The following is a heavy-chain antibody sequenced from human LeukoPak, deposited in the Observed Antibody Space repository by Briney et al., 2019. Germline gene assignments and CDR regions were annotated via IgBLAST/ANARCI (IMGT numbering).Heavy chain of an antibody. CDR2: ITGRGENI. J-gene: IGHJ4*02. CDR1: GFTFSSYG. D-gene: IGHD3-22*01. Sequence: GGTLRLSCTASGFTFSSYGMNWVRQAPGKGLEWVSGITGRGENIYYAGSVKGRFTISRDNAKNTLYLQMNSLRAEDSAVYYCASAYYHYYFDYWGQGTLVTVSS. V-gene: IGHV3-23*01. CDR3: ASAYYHYYFDY.